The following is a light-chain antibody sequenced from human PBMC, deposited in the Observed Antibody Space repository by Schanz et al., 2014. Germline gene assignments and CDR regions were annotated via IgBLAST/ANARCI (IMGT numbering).Light chain of an antibody. CDR1: SSNIGSNT. J-gene: IGLJ3*02. V-gene: IGLV1-44*01. Sequence: QSVLTQPPSASGTPGQRVTISCSGSSSNIGSNTVNWYQQLPGTAPKLLIYSNNQRPSGVPDRFSGSKSGTSASLAISGLQSEDEADYYCATWDDGLTARVFGGGTKLTVL. CDR3: ATWDDGLTARV. CDR2: SNN.